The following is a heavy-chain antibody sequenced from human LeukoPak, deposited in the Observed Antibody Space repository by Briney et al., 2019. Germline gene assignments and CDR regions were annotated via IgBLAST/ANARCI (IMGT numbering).Heavy chain of an antibody. CDR3: AKDRAQTPLKY. V-gene: IGHV3-74*01. CDR1: GFTFSSYW. Sequence: GGSLRLSCAASGFTFSSYWMHWVRQAPGKGLVWVSRINSDGSSTSYADSVKGRFTISRDNAKNTLYLQMNSLRAEDTAVHYCAKDRAQTPLKYWGQGTLVTVSS. J-gene: IGHJ4*02. D-gene: IGHD2/OR15-2a*01. CDR2: INSDGSST.